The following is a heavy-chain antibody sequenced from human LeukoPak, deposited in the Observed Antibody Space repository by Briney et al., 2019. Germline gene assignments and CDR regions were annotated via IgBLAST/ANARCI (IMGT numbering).Heavy chain of an antibody. CDR1: GFTFSSYG. D-gene: IGHD7-27*01. CDR2: ISYDGSNK. Sequence: GGSLRLSCAASGFTFSSYGMHWVRQAPGKGLEWVAVISYDGSNKYYADSVKGRFTISRDNAKNSLFLQMNSLTAEDTAVYYCARGGWGYDAFDIWGQGTMVTVSS. J-gene: IGHJ3*02. V-gene: IGHV3-30*03. CDR3: ARGGWGYDAFDI.